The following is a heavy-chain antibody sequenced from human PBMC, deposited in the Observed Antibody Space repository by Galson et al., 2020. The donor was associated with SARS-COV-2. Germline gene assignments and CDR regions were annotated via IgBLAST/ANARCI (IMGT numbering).Heavy chain of an antibody. V-gene: IGHV3-48*03. J-gene: IGHJ4*02. Sequence: GESLKISCAASGFTFSSYEMNWVRQAPGKGLEWVSYISSSGSTIYYADSVKGRFTISRDNAKNSLYLQMNSLRAEDTAVYYCARAGLYDSSGYYPYWGQGTLVTVSS. CDR1: GFTFSSYE. CDR2: ISSSGSTI. CDR3: ARAGLYDSSGYYPY. D-gene: IGHD3-22*01.